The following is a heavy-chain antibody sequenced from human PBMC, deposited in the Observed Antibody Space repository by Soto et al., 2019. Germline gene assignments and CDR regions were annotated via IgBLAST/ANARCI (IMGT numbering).Heavy chain of an antibody. D-gene: IGHD5-12*01. CDR1: GYTFTNYG. J-gene: IGHJ6*03. CDR3: AREKVPDIVSGYYYHHMDV. CDR2: ISGYNGNT. V-gene: IGHV1-18*01. Sequence: ASVKVSCKASGYTFTNYGISWVRQAPGQGLEWMGWISGYNGNTNYAQKLQVRLTMTTDTSTSTAYLELRSLKSDDTAMYYCAREKVPDIVSGYYYHHMDVWGKGTTVTVSS.